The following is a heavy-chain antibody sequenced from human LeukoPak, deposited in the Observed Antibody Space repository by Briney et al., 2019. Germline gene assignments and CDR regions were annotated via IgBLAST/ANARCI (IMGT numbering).Heavy chain of an antibody. V-gene: IGHV1-2*02. J-gene: IGHJ5*02. CDR3: ARDYPAFSRGQLLSYWFDP. D-gene: IGHD2-2*01. CDR1: GYTFTGYY. Sequence: PAASVKVSCKASGYTFTGYYMHWVRQAPGQGLEWMGWINPNSGGTNYAQKFQGRVNMTRDTSISTAYMELSRLRSDDTAMYYCARDYPAFSRGQLLSYWFDPWGQGTLVTVSS. CDR2: INPNSGGT.